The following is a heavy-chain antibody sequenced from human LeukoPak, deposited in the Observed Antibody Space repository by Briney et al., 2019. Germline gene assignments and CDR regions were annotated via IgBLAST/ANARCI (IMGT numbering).Heavy chain of an antibody. J-gene: IGHJ4*02. CDR1: GFTFSSYG. D-gene: IGHD3-10*01. CDR2: IRYDGSNK. V-gene: IGHV3-30*02. Sequence: GGSLRLSCAASGFTFSSYGMHWVRQAPGKGLEWVAFIRYDGSNKYYADSVKGRFTISRDNSKNTLYLQMNSLRAEDTAVYYCAKDQELLWFGELSGYFDYWGQGTLVTVSS. CDR3: AKDQELLWFGELSGYFDY.